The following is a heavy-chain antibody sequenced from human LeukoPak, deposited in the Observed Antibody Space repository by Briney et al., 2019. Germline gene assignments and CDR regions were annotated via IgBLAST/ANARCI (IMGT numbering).Heavy chain of an antibody. Sequence: GGSLRLSCAASGFTFSTYWMSWVRQAPGKGLEWVANIKQDGSDKYYVDSVKGRFTISRDNAKNSLFPQMNSLRAEDTAVYYCARVRCSSNSCFPDYWGQGTLVTVSS. J-gene: IGHJ4*02. CDR2: IKQDGSDK. D-gene: IGHD2-2*01. CDR1: GFTFSTYW. V-gene: IGHV3-7*01. CDR3: ARVRCSSNSCFPDY.